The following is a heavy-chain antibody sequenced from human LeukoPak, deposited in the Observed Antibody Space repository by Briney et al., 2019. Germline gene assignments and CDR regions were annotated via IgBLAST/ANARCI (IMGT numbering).Heavy chain of an antibody. CDR1: GGTFSSYA. V-gene: IGHV1-69*04. CDR2: IIPFFGIA. D-gene: IGHD6-19*01. CDR3: ARIAVAGTGYFDY. J-gene: IGHJ4*02. Sequence: ASVKVSCKASGGTFSSYAISWVRQAPGQGLEWMGRIIPFFGIANYAQKFQGRVTITADKSTSTAYMELSSLRSEDTAVYYCARIAVAGTGYFDYWGQGTLVTVSS.